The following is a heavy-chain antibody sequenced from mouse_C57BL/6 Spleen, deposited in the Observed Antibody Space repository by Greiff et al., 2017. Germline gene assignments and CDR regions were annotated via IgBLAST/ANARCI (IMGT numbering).Heavy chain of an antibody. V-gene: IGHV2-6-1*01. J-gene: IGHJ3*01. Sequence: VKLMESGPGLVAPSQSLSITCTVSGFSLTSYGVHWVRQPPGKGLEWLVVLWSAGSTTYNSALKSRLSISKDNSKSQVFLKMNSLQTDDTSMYYCARQGDYDYAWFAYWGQGTLVTVSA. CDR2: LWSAGST. CDR3: ARQGDYDYAWFAY. D-gene: IGHD2-4*01. CDR1: GFSLTSYG.